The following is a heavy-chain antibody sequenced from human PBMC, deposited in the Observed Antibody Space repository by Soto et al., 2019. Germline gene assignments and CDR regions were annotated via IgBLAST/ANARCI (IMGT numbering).Heavy chain of an antibody. CDR1: GFSLSTSGVG. V-gene: IGHV2-5*02. Sequence: QITLKESGPTLVRPTQTLTLTCAFSGFSLSTSGVGVGWIRQPPGKALEWLAVIYWDDSKHYSPSLRSRLTITKDTYKNQLVLTMTNMDPMDTGTYYCAHKGPEDWPLDYWGQGTLVTVSS. CDR2: IYWDDSK. CDR3: AHKGPEDWPLDY. J-gene: IGHJ4*02. D-gene: IGHD3-9*01.